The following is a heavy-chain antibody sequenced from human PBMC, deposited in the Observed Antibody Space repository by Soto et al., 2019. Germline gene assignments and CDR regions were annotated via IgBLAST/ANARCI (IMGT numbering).Heavy chain of an antibody. CDR3: AKAQGGSYFDY. CDR2: ISSSGGST. J-gene: IGHJ4*02. Sequence: GGSLRLSCAASGFTFSSNAMSWFREAPGKGLEWVSVISSSGGSTYYADSVKGRFTISRDNSKNMLYLQMNNLRAEDTAVYYCAKAQGGSYFDYWGQGTLVTVSS. D-gene: IGHD2-15*01. V-gene: IGHV3-23*01. CDR1: GFTFSSNA.